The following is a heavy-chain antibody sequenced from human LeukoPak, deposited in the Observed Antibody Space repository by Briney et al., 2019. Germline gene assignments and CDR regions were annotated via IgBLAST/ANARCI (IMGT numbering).Heavy chain of an antibody. V-gene: IGHV3-13*01. CDR1: GFSFSNYD. CDR3: ARATVIGDVPVPGYMDV. J-gene: IGHJ6*03. Sequence: GGSLRLSCAASGFSFSNYDMHWVRQVAGKGLEWVSSIGTIGDTFYPASVMDRFTISRENATNSLFLQMNSLRAWDTAVYYCARATVIGDVPVPGYMDVWGKGTTVTVSS. CDR2: IGTIGDT. D-gene: IGHD2-21*01.